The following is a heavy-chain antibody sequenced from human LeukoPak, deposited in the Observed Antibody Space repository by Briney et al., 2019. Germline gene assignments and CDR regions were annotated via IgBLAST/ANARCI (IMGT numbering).Heavy chain of an antibody. D-gene: IGHD6-13*01. Sequence: GGSLRLSCAVSGFNFSSYWIHWVRQAPGKGLVWVSLINTDGSATTYGDSAKGRFTVSRDNDKNTLFLDMNSLRVEDTAVYYCARGTAATAGIDYWDQGTLVTVSS. V-gene: IGHV3-74*01. J-gene: IGHJ4*02. CDR1: GFNFSSYW. CDR3: ARGTAATAGIDY. CDR2: INTDGSAT.